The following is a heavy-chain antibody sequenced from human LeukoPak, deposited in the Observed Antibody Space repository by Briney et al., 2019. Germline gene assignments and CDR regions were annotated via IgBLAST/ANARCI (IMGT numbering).Heavy chain of an antibody. CDR1: GFTFSSYS. D-gene: IGHD6-13*01. V-gene: IGHV3-48*04. CDR3: AKDISGIAAAGGDY. J-gene: IGHJ4*02. CDR2: ISSSSSTI. Sequence: PGGSLRLSCAASGFTFSSYSMNWVRQAPGKGLEWVSYISSSSSTIYYADSVKGRFTISRDNAKNSLYLQMNSLRAEDTALYYCAKDISGIAAAGGDYWGQGTLVTVSS.